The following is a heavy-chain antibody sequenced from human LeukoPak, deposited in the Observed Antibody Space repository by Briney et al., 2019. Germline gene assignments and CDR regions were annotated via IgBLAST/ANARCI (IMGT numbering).Heavy chain of an antibody. CDR2: IYTSGST. CDR1: GGSISSSSYY. V-gene: IGHV4-39*07. Sequence: PSETLSLTCTVSGGSISSSSYYWGWIRQPPGKGLEWIGRIYTSGSTNYNPSLKSRVTMSVDTSKNQFSLKLSSVTAADTAVYYCAREWDAFDIWGQGTMVTVSS. J-gene: IGHJ3*02. CDR3: AREWDAFDI.